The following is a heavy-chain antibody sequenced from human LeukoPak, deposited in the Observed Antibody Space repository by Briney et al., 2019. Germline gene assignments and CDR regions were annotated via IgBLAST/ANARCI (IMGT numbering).Heavy chain of an antibody. CDR1: RFALNDYG. J-gene: IGHJ4*02. D-gene: IGHD3-22*01. CDR2: VSADGTER. Sequence: GGSLRLSCVGSRFALNDYGMHWVRQAPGRGLEWVAVVSADGTERHYADSVKGRFTISRDNAKNTLFLQMNSLKTEDTAVYYCAKGSSAYGHPTSPLFDFWGQGTLVTVSS. CDR3: AKGSSAYGHPTSPLFDF. V-gene: IGHV3-30*18.